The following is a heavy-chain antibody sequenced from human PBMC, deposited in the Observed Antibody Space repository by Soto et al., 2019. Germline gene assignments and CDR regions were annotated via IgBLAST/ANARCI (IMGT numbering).Heavy chain of an antibody. D-gene: IGHD2-21*02. Sequence: QVQLMQSGAEVKKPGASVKVSCKASGYTFTTYNINWVRQATGQGLEWMGWMNPNSGNTGYAQRFQDRITLTRDTSITTAYMELSSLRSDDTAVYFCVRYGVAATYWGQGTLVTVSS. J-gene: IGHJ4*02. CDR2: MNPNSGNT. CDR1: GYTFTTYN. V-gene: IGHV1-8*01. CDR3: VRYGVAATY.